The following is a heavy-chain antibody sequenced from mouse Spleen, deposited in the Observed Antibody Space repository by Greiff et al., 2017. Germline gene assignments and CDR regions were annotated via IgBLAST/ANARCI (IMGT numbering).Heavy chain of an antibody. CDR1: GYSFTGYF. V-gene: IGHV1-20*01. CDR3: AISTMITQAWFAY. CDR2: INPYNGDT. D-gene: IGHD2-4*01. Sequence: VQLQQSGPELVKPGDSVKISCKASGYSFTGYFMNWVMQSHGKSLEWIGRINPYNGDTFYNQKFKGKATLTVDKSSSTAHMELRSLTSEDSAVYYCAISTMITQAWFAYWGQGTLVTVSA. J-gene: IGHJ3*01.